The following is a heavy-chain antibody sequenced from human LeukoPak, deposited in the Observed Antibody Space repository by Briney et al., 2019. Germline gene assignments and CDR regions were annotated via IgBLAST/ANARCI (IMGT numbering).Heavy chain of an antibody. V-gene: IGHV4-59*01. CDR1: GGSISAYY. Sequence: SETLSLTCTVSGGSISAYYWSWIRQPPGKTLKWIGYVSSSGITNRNPSLKSRLSFSLDSSRSLISLTLTPVTPADTAVYFCARLLLDYSNDDGTFGGPPLPDWGQGILVTISS. CDR3: ARLLLDYSNDDGTFGGPPLPD. J-gene: IGHJ1*01. CDR2: VSSSGIT. D-gene: IGHD3-16*01.